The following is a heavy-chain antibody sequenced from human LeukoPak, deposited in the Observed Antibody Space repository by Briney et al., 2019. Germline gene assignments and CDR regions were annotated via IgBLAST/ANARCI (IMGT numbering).Heavy chain of an antibody. CDR1: GFIFRDYA. D-gene: IGHD6-13*01. CDR3: ARAVAAADSY. J-gene: IGHJ4*02. CDR2: ISDNGGGP. V-gene: IGHV3-23*01. Sequence: GGSLRLSCVVSGFIFRDYAMSWVRQAPGEGLEWVAGISDNGGGPYYADSLKGRFTISRDNSKNILYLQMDSLRAEDTAIYSCARAVAAADSYWGRGTLVTVSS.